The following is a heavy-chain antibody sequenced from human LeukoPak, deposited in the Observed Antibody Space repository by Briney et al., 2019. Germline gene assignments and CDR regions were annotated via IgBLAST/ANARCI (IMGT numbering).Heavy chain of an antibody. D-gene: IGHD6-19*01. J-gene: IGHJ2*01. V-gene: IGHV3-30-3*01. Sequence: QAGTSLRLSCAASGFTFSSYAMHWVRQAPGKGLEWVAVISYDGSNKYYADSVEGRFTISRDNSKNTLYLQMNSLRAEDTAVYYCARIYSSGWNWYFDLWGRGTLVTVSS. CDR3: ARIYSSGWNWYFDL. CDR1: GFTFSSYA. CDR2: ISYDGSNK.